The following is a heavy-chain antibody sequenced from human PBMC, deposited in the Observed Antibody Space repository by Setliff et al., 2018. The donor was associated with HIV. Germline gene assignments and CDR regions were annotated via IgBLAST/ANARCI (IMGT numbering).Heavy chain of an antibody. CDR1: GYTFTGYY. Sequence: ASVKVSCKASGYTFTGYYMHWVRQAPGQGLGWMGWINPNNGGTNYAQKFQGRVTMTRDTSISTAYMELSSLRSEDTAVYYCARNPRIAVAGTDYYYYMDVWGKGTTVTVSS. CDR3: ARNPRIAVAGTDYYYYMDV. V-gene: IGHV1-2*02. J-gene: IGHJ6*03. D-gene: IGHD6-19*01. CDR2: INPNNGGT.